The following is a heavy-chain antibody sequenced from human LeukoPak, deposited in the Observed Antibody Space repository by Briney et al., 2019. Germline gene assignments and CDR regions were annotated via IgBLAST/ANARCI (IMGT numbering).Heavy chain of an antibody. CDR2: IIPIFGTA. CDR3: ASPQAAAYPPGAFDI. J-gene: IGHJ3*02. V-gene: IGHV1-69*05. Sequence: GASVKVSCKASGYIFTGYYIHWVRQAPGQGLEWMGGIIPIFGTANYAQKFQGRVTITTDESTSTACMELSSLRSEDTAVYYCASPQAAAYPPGAFDIWGQGTMVTVSS. D-gene: IGHD2-2*01. CDR1: GYIFTGYY.